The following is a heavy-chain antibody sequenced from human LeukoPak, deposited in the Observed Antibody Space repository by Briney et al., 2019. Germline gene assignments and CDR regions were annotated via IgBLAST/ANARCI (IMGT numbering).Heavy chain of an antibody. J-gene: IGHJ4*02. D-gene: IGHD3/OR15-3a*01. CDR2: IYPGDSDT. Sequence: GESLKISCKGSGYSFTSYWIGWVRQMPGKGLEWMGIIYPGDSDTRYSPSFQGQVTISADKSISTAYLQWSSLKASDTAMYYCARQAGQRDYFFFWTPLDYWGQGPLVTVPS. V-gene: IGHV5-51*01. CDR3: ARQAGQRDYFFFWTPLDY. CDR1: GYSFTSYW.